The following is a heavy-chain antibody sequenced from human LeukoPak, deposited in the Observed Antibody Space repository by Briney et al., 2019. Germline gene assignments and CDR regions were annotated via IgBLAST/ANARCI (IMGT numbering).Heavy chain of an antibody. CDR1: GGTFTSYT. J-gene: IGHJ4*02. V-gene: IGHV1-69*02. CDR3: ASYTIFGVVKPSGYFDY. D-gene: IGHD3-3*01. CDR2: IIPILGIA. Sequence: SVKVSCKASGGTFTSYTISWVRQAPGQRLEWMGRIIPILGIANYAQKFKGRVTITADKSTSPAYMELSSLRSEDTAVYYCASYTIFGVVKPSGYFDYWGQGTLVTVSS.